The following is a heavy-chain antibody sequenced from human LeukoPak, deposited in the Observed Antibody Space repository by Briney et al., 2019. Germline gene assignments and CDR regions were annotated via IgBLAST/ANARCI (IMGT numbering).Heavy chain of an antibody. Sequence: PGGSLRLSCAASGFTFSSYAMHWVRQAPGKGLEYVSAISSNGGSTYYANSVKGRFTISRDNSKNTLYLQMGSLRAEDMAVYYCARDTSYLYCSGGSSGIDYWGQGTLVIVSS. CDR3: ARDTSYLYCSGGSSGIDY. CDR2: ISSNGGST. J-gene: IGHJ4*02. D-gene: IGHD2-15*01. CDR1: GFTFSSYA. V-gene: IGHV3-64*01.